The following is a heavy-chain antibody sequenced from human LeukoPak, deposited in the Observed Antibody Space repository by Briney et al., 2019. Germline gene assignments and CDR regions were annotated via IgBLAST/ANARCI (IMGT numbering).Heavy chain of an antibody. J-gene: IGHJ5*02. CDR1: VASISGFI. CDR2: LYYSGSI. Sequence: PFGTLSPSSTVSVASISGFIWACIWPPPGEGLDWIGYLYYSGSINYNPSLKSRVPISVDTSKNQFSLKLTSVTAADTAVYYCARRGGSVNYGYWFDPWGQGTLVTVSS. V-gene: IGHV4-59*08. D-gene: IGHD3-10*01. CDR3: ARRGGSVNYGYWFDP.